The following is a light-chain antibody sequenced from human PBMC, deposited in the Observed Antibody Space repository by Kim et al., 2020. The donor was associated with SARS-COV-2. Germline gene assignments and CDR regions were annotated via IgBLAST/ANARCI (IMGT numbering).Light chain of an antibody. Sequence: LSPGAPATLSCRAGERVTSDYFAWHQHTPGQAPRLVVYDATRRATGVPDRFIGSGSGTDFTLTISRLEPEDFAVYYCQRDGTSSWTFGQGTKLEI. V-gene: IGKV3-20*01. CDR2: DAT. CDR1: ERVTSDY. J-gene: IGKJ2*02. CDR3: QRDGTSSWT.